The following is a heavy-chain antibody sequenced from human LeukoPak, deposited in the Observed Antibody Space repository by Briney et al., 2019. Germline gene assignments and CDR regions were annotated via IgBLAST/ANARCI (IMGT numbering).Heavy chain of an antibody. V-gene: IGHV1-18*01. D-gene: IGHD2-2*01. Sequence: GASVKVSCKASGYTFTSYGISWVRQAPGQGLEWMGWISAYNGNTNYAQKLQGRVTMTTDTSTSTAYMELRSLRSDDTAVYYCARSKRVVVPAAHYYYYYMDVWGKGTTVTVSS. CDR1: GYTFTSYG. CDR2: ISAYNGNT. J-gene: IGHJ6*03. CDR3: ARSKRVVVPAAHYYYYYMDV.